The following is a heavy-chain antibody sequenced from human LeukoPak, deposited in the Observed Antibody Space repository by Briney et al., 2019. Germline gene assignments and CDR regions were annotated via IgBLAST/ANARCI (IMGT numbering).Heavy chain of an antibody. CDR1: GFTFSSHA. D-gene: IGHD1-20*01. V-gene: IGHV3-64*04. CDR3: AKDMYNWNRAVAFDM. CDR2: ISGNGGST. Sequence: GGSLRLSCSASGFTFSSHAMHWVRQAPGKGLQYVSAISGNGGSTYYADSVKGRFTISRDNSKNTLYLQMNSLRAEDTAVYYCAKDMYNWNRAVAFDMWGQGTMVTVSS. J-gene: IGHJ3*02.